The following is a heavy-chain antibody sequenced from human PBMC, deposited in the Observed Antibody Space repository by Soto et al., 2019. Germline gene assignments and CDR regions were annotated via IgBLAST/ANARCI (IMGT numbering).Heavy chain of an antibody. J-gene: IGHJ6*02. D-gene: IGHD2-21*02. CDR1: GGSISSYY. Sequence: SETLSLTCTVSGGSISSYYWSYTGSTIYNPSLKSRVTISVDTSKNQFSLKMNSVTAADTAVYYCARDLWGYCGVDCYPLDVWGQGTTVTVSS. V-gene: IGHV4-59*01. CDR2: TGST. CDR3: ARDLWGYCGVDCYPLDV.